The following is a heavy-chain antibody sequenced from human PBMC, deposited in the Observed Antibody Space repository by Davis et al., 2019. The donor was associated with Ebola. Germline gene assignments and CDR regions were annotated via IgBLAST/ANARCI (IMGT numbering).Heavy chain of an antibody. Sequence: GESLKISCAASGCTFSSYTLHWVRQAPGKGLEWVAVISYDGDNNYHADSVQGRFTISRDNSKNTLYLQMNSLRAEDTAIYYCARGAYGDYIVKAFDIWGQGTKVTVSS. CDR2: ISYDGDNN. CDR1: GCTFSSYT. J-gene: IGHJ3*02. D-gene: IGHD4-17*01. V-gene: IGHV3-30*04. CDR3: ARGAYGDYIVKAFDI.